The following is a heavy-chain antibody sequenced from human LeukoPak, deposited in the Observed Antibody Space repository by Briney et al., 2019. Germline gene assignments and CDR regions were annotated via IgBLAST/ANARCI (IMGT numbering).Heavy chain of an antibody. V-gene: IGHV4-34*01. D-gene: IGHD3-10*01. CDR1: GGSFSGYY. Sequence: PSETLSLTCAVYGGSFSGYYWSWIRQPPGKGLEWIGEINHSGGTNYNPSLKSRVTISVDTSKNQFSLKLSSVTAADTAVYYCARHGHYASGSQKEIRPFDYWGQGTLVTVSS. J-gene: IGHJ4*02. CDR2: INHSGGT. CDR3: ARHGHYASGSQKEIRPFDY.